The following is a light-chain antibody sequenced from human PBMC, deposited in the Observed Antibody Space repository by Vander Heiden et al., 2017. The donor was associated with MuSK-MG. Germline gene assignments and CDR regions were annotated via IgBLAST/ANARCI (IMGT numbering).Light chain of an antibody. CDR2: LGA. Sequence: DIVMTQSPLSLPVNPGEPASISCRSSQSLLHSNGYNYLDWYLQKPGQSPQLRIYLGANRASGVPDMFSGRGSGTEFTLKISRVEAEFGCLDYCMKARRLSLTFGQGTKVEIK. V-gene: IGKV2-28*01. J-gene: IGKJ1*01. CDR1: QSLLHSNGYNY. CDR3: MKARRLSLT.